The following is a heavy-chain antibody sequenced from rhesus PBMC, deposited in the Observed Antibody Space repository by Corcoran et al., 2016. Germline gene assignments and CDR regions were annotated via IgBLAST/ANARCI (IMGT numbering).Heavy chain of an antibody. CDR2: INGNSGNT. CDR3: ARESGEGY. J-gene: IGHJ4*01. Sequence: QVQLQESGPGLVKPSETLSLTCDVSGASISSHWLSWGRQPPGKGLEWIGEINGNSGNTYYNPSLKSRLYISKDASKNQFSLKLSSVTAADTAVYYCARESGEGYWGQGVLVTVSS. CDR1: GASISSHW. D-gene: IGHD1-44*02. V-gene: IGHV4-80*01.